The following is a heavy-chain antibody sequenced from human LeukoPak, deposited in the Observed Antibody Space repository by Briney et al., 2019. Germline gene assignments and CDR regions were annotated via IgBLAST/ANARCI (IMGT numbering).Heavy chain of an antibody. Sequence: GASVKISCKASGYTFTSYYLHWVRQAPGQGHEWMGIINPSRSSTSYAQKFQGRVTMTRDTSTSTVYMEVSSLRSEDTAVYYCARWRKTSWEKFDYWGQGTLVTVSS. CDR3: ARWRKTSWEKFDY. CDR2: INPSRSST. D-gene: IGHD2-2*01. CDR1: GYTFTSYY. V-gene: IGHV1-46*01. J-gene: IGHJ4*02.